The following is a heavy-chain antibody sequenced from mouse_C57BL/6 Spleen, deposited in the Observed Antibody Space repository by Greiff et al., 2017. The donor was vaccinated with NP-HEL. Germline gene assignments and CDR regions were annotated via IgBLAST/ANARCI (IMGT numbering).Heavy chain of an antibody. CDR1: GFTFSSYA. CDR3: TRDRGVTTFAY. Sequence: EVKLVESGEGLVKPGGSLKLSCAASGFTFSSYAMSWVRQTPEKRLEWVAYISSGGDYIYYADTVKGRFTISRDNARNTLYLQMSSLKSEDTAMYYCTRDRGVTTFAYWGQGTLVTVSA. V-gene: IGHV5-9-1*02. CDR2: ISSGGDYI. J-gene: IGHJ3*01. D-gene: IGHD2-2*01.